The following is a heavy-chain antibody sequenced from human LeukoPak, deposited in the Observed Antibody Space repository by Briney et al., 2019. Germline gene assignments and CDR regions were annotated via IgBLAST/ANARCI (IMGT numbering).Heavy chain of an antibody. CDR1: GGTFSSYA. V-gene: IGHV1-69*04. D-gene: IGHD3-22*01. CDR3: ARGSPMTPYGMDV. CDR2: IIPILGIA. J-gene: IGHJ6*02. Sequence: SVKVSCKASGGTFSSYAISWVRQAPGQGLEWMGRIIPILGIANYAQKFQGRVTITADKSTSTTYMELSSLRSEDTAVYYCARGSPMTPYGMDVWGQGTTVTVSS.